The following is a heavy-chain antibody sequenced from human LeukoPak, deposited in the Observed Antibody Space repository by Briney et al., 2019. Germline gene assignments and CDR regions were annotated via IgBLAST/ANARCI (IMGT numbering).Heavy chain of an antibody. CDR2: ISGSGGST. CDR3: ARSDGIRGKYLLDY. CDR1: GFTFSSYA. D-gene: IGHD2-2*01. V-gene: IGHV3-23*01. J-gene: IGHJ4*02. Sequence: PGGSLRLSCAASGFTFSSYAMSWVRQAPGKGLEWVSAISGSGGSTFYADSVKGRFTISRDNSKNTLYLQMNSLRAEDTALYYCARSDGIRGKYLLDYWGQGSLVTVSS.